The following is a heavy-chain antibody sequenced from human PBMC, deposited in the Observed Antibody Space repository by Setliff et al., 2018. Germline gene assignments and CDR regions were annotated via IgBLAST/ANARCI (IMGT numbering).Heavy chain of an antibody. CDR2: INHSGST. CDR1: GGSFSGYY. V-gene: IGHV4-34*01. J-gene: IGHJ4*02. D-gene: IGHD3-3*01. CDR3: ARGRSNFWGYYFDY. Sequence: PSETLSLTCADYGGSFSGYYWSWIRQPPGKGLEWIGEINHSGSTNYNPSLKSRVTISVDTSKNQFSLKLSSVTAADTAVYYCARGRSNFWGYYFDYWGQGTLVTVSS.